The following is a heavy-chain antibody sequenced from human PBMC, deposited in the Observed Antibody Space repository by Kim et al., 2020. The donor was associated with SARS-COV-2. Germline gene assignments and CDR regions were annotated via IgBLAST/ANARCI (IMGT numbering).Heavy chain of an antibody. D-gene: IGHD2-2*03. V-gene: IGHV3-30*18. J-gene: IGHJ4*02. CDR1: GFTFSSYG. CDR3: AKDGYCSSTSCWVGGYFDY. CDR2: ISYDGSNK. Sequence: GGSLRLSCAASGFTFSSYGMHWVRQAPGKGLEWVAVISYDGSNKYYADSVKGRFTISRDNSKNTLYLQMNSLRAEDTAVYYCAKDGYCSSTSCWVGGYFDYWGKGTVVTVSS.